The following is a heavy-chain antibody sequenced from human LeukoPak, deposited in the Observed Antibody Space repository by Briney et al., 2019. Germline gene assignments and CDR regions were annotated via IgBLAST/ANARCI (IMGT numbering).Heavy chain of an antibody. V-gene: IGHV4-4*07. CDR1: GGSISSNY. Sequence: SEALSLTCTVSGGSISSNYWSWIRQPAGKGLEWIGRIYTSGSTNYSPSLKSRVTLSVDTSRNQFSLRLSSVTAADTAVYYCARDGRGYASSWYFDLWGQGTLVTVSS. J-gene: IGHJ4*02. CDR2: IYTSGST. D-gene: IGHD6-13*01. CDR3: ARDGRGYASSWYFDL.